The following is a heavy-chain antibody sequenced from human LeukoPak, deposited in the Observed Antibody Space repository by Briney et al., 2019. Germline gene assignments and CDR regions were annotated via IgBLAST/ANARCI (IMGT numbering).Heavy chain of an antibody. CDR3: ARGELVWYS. Sequence: KPSETLSLTCTVSGASIISANYYWNWIRQLPGKGLEWIGYIYNSGNTFYNPSLKSRITMSVDTSKNQFSLNLSSVTAADTAVYYCARGELVWYSWGQGTLVTVSS. CDR2: IYNSGNT. D-gene: IGHD3-16*01. V-gene: IGHV4-31*03. CDR1: GASIISANYY. J-gene: IGHJ4*02.